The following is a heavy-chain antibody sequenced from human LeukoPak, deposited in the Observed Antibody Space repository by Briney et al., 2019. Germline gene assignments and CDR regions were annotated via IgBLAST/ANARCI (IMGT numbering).Heavy chain of an antibody. CDR1: GGSISSGGYS. D-gene: IGHD5-24*01. CDR3: ARGNFPAPGFDP. Sequence: SETLSLTCAVSGGSISSGGYSWSWIRQPPGKGLEWIGYIYHSGSTYYNPSLKSRVTISVDRSKNQFSLKLSSVTAADTAVYYCARGNFPAPGFDPWGQGTLVTVSS. V-gene: IGHV4-30-2*01. J-gene: IGHJ5*02. CDR2: IYHSGST.